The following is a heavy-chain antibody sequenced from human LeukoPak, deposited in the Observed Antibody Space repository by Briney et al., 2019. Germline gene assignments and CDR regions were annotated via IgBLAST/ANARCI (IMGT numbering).Heavy chain of an antibody. V-gene: IGHV3-21*04. CDR2: ISSSSSYI. CDR3: AKELYGNPSGY. D-gene: IGHD2-8*01. CDR1: GFTFSSYS. J-gene: IGHJ4*02. Sequence: GGSLRLSCAASGFTFSSYSMNWVGQAPGKGLEWVSSISSSSSYIYYADSVKGRFTISRDNAKNTLFLQMSSLRAGDTALYYCAKELYGNPSGYWGQGTRVTVSS.